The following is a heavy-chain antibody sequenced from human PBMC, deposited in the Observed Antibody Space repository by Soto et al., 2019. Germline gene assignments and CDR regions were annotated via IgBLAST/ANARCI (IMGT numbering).Heavy chain of an antibody. V-gene: IGHV1-69*04. D-gene: IGHD2-21*02. Sequence: ASVKVSCKASGGTFSSYTISWVRQAPGQGLEWMGRIIPILGIANYAQKFQGRVTITADKSTSTAYMELSSLRSEDTAVYYCGRDGCGGDCAAFYYYYGMDVWGQGTTVTVSS. CDR2: IIPILGIA. CDR3: GRDGCGGDCAAFYYYYGMDV. CDR1: GGTFSSYT. J-gene: IGHJ6*02.